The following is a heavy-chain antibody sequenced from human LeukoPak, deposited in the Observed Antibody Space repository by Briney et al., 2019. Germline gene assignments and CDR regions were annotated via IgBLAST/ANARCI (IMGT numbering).Heavy chain of an antibody. V-gene: IGHV4-59*01. CDR1: GGSISSYY. CDR3: ARDDYSNAFDI. CDR2: IYYSGST. Sequence: SETLSLTCTVSGGSISSYYWSWIRQPPGKGLEWIGYIYYSGSTNYNPSLKSRVTISVDTSKNQFSLKLSSVTAADTAVYYCARDDYSNAFDIWGQGTVVTVSS. J-gene: IGHJ3*02. D-gene: IGHD2-15*01.